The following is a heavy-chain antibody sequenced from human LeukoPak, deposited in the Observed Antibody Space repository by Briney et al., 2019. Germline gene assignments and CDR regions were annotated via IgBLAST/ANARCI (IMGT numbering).Heavy chain of an antibody. CDR2: ISGSGGST. CDR3: AREQSYGSGSYYVCYFDY. Sequence: PGGSLRLSCAASGFTFSSYAMHWVRQAPGKGLEWVSAISGSGGSTYYAESVKGRFTISRDNAKNSLYLQMNSLRAEDTAVYYCAREQSYGSGSYYVCYFDYWGQGTLVTVSS. V-gene: IGHV3-21*01. CDR1: GFTFSSYA. J-gene: IGHJ4*02. D-gene: IGHD3-10*01.